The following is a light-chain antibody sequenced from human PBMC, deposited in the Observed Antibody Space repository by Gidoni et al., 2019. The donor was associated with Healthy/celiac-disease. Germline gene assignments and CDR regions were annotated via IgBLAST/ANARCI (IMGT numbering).Light chain of an antibody. CDR1: QDISNY. J-gene: IGKJ3*01. CDR3: QQYDNLPFT. CDR2: DAS. V-gene: IGKV1-33*01. Sequence: DIQMTQSPSSLSASVGDRVTITSQASQDISNYLNWYQQKPGKAPKLLFYDASNLETGVPSRFSGSGSGTDFTFTISSLQPEDIATYYCQQYDNLPFTFGPGTKVEIK.